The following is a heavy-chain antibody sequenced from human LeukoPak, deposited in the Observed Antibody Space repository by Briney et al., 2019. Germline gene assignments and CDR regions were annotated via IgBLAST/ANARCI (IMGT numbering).Heavy chain of an antibody. CDR3: AREAGIVVVSFYGMDV. CDR2: IIPIFGTA. D-gene: IGHD2-2*01. J-gene: IGHJ6*02. CDR1: GGTFSSYA. Sequence: GSSVKVSCKASGGTFSSYAISWVRQAPGQGLEWMGGIIPIFGTANYAQKFQGRVTITADESTSTAYMELSSLRSEDTAVYHCAREAGIVVVSFYGMDVWGQGTTVTVSS. V-gene: IGHV1-69*01.